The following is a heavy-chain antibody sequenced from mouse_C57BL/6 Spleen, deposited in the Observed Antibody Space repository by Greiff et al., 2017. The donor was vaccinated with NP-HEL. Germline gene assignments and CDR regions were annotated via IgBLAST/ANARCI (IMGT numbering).Heavy chain of an antibody. D-gene: IGHD2-5*01. Sequence: EVMLVESGGGLVKPGGSLKLSCAASGFTFSDYGMHWVRQAPEKGLEWVAYISSGSSTIYYADTVKGRFTISRDNAKNTLFLQMTSLRSEDTAMYYCARGETYYSNYVGYAMDYWGQGTSVTVSS. CDR2: ISSGSSTI. J-gene: IGHJ4*01. CDR1: GFTFSDYG. CDR3: ARGETYYSNYVGYAMDY. V-gene: IGHV5-17*01.